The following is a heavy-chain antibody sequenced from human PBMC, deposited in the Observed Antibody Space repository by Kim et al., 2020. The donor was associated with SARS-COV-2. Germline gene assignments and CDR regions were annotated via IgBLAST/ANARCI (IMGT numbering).Heavy chain of an antibody. V-gene: IGHV3-33*01. J-gene: IGHJ4*02. CDR3: ARDSGSYYIGGY. CDR2: IWYDGSNK. Sequence: GGSLRLSCAASGFTFSSYGMHWVRQAPGKGLEWVAVIWYDGSNKYYADSVKGRFTISRDNSKNTLYLQMNSLRAEDTAVYYCARDSGSYYIGGYWGQGTLVTVSS. D-gene: IGHD1-26*01. CDR1: GFTFSSYG.